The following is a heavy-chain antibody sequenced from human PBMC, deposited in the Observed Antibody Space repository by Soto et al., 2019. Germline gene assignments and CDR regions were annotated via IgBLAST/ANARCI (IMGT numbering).Heavy chain of an antibody. D-gene: IGHD3-16*02. Sequence: QVQLVESGGGVVQPGRSLRLSCAASGFTFSSYGMHWVRQAPGKGLEWVAVISYDGSNKYYADSVEGRFTISRDTSKNTLYLQMNSLRAEDTAVYYCAKDGTERVWGSYRVGNQYYYYGMDVWGQGTTVTVSS. J-gene: IGHJ6*02. CDR3: AKDGTERVWGSYRVGNQYYYYGMDV. CDR2: ISYDGSNK. V-gene: IGHV3-30*18. CDR1: GFTFSSYG.